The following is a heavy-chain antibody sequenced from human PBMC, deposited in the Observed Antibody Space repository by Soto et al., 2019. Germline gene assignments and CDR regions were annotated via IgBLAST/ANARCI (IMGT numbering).Heavy chain of an antibody. CDR3: ARMASSGSLNWFDP. CDR1: GYSFTNYE. D-gene: IGHD3-10*01. V-gene: IGHV1-8*01. J-gene: IGHJ5*02. Sequence: ASVKVSCKASGYSFTNYEINWVRQATGQGLEWMGWMNPGSGNTGYAHKFQGRVTMTRNISISTSYMELSRLGSDDTAIYYCARMASSGSLNWFDPWGQGTLVTVSS. CDR2: MNPGSGNT.